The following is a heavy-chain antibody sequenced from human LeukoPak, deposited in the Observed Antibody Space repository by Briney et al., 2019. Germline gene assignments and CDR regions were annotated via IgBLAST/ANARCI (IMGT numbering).Heavy chain of an antibody. Sequence: GGSLRLSCAASGFTFSSYWMSWVRQAPGKGLEWVANIKKDGSEKYYVDSVKGRFTISRDNAKTSLYLQMNSLRAEDTAVYYCARDMAPITRNDAFDIWGQGTMVTVSS. V-gene: IGHV3-7*01. J-gene: IGHJ3*02. CDR2: IKKDGSEK. CDR3: ARDMAPITRNDAFDI. D-gene: IGHD5-24*01. CDR1: GFTFSSYW.